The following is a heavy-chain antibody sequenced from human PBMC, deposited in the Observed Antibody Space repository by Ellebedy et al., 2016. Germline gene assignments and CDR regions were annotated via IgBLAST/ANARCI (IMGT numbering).Heavy chain of an antibody. D-gene: IGHD3-9*01. Sequence: GESLKISCAASGFIFSNYYMSWVRQAPGEGLEWVANINQDGSEKYYVDSVKGRFTISRDNAQNSLYLQMNSLRDEDTAVYYCARARQGYFDWLLIDYWGQGTLVTVSS. J-gene: IGHJ4*02. CDR2: INQDGSEK. CDR1: GFIFSNYY. CDR3: ARARQGYFDWLLIDY. V-gene: IGHV3-7*01.